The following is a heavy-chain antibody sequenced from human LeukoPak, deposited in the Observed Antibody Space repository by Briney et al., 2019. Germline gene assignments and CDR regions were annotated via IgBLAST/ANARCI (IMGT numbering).Heavy chain of an antibody. J-gene: IGHJ4*02. CDR3: AKDRDIVVVPAARSFDY. Sequence: PGGSLRLSCAASGFTFTSYGMHWVRQAPGKGLEWVASISYDGSNKYYADSVKGRFTISRDNSKNTLYLQMNSLRAEDTAVYYCAKDRDIVVVPAARSFDYWGQGTLVTVSS. V-gene: IGHV3-30*18. D-gene: IGHD2-2*01. CDR2: ISYDGSNK. CDR1: GFTFTSYG.